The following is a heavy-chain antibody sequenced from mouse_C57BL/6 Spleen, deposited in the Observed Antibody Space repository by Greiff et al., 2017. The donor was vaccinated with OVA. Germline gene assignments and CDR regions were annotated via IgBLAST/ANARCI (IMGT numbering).Heavy chain of an antibody. Sequence: VQLQESGAELVKPGASVKISCKASGYAFSSYWMNWVKQRPGQGLEWIGQIYPGDGDTNYNGKFKGKATLTADKSSSTAYMQLSSLTSEDSAVDFCARSDDTPCLAYWGQGTLVTVSA. J-gene: IGHJ3*01. CDR3: ARSDDTPCLAY. V-gene: IGHV1-80*01. CDR2: IYPGDGDT. CDR1: GYAFSSYW. D-gene: IGHD2-3*01.